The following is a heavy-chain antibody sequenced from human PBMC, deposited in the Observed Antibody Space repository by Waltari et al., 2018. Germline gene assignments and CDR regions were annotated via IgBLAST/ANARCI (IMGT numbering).Heavy chain of an antibody. V-gene: IGHV3-9*03. J-gene: IGHJ4*02. Sequence: EVQLVESGGGLVQPGRSLRLSCAASGFTFDDYAMHWVRQAPGKGLAWVSGISWNSGSIGNADSGKGRFTISRDNAKNSLYLQMNSLRAEDMALYYCAKDISAGMVPGRWVNYFDYWGQGTLVTVSS. CDR1: GFTFDDYA. CDR2: ISWNSGSI. D-gene: IGHD3-10*01. CDR3: AKDISAGMVPGRWVNYFDY.